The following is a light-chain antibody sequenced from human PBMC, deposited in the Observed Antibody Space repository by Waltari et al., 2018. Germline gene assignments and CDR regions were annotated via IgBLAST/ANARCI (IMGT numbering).Light chain of an antibody. CDR2: KAS. CDR3: QQYNSYSVA. J-gene: IGKJ1*01. Sequence: DIQMTPSPSTLSASVGDRVSITCRASQSVSSWLAWYHQKPGKAPKLLISKASNLESGVPSRFSGSGSGTEFTLTITGLQPDDLGNYFCQQYNSYSVAFGQGTKVEIK. CDR1: QSVSSW. V-gene: IGKV1-5*03.